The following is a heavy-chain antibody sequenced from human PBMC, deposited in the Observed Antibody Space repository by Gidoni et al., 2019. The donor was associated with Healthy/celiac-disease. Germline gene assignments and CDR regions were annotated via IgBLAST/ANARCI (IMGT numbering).Heavy chain of an antibody. Sequence: QVQLQQWGAGLLKPSETLSLTCAVYGGSFSGYYWSWIRQPPGKGLEWIWEINHSGSTNYNPSLKSRVTISVDTSKNQFSLKLSSVTAADTAVYYCAIEDYYYYMDVWGKGTTVTVSS. CDR2: INHSGST. V-gene: IGHV4-34*01. CDR3: AIEDYYYYMDV. CDR1: GGSFSGYY. J-gene: IGHJ6*03.